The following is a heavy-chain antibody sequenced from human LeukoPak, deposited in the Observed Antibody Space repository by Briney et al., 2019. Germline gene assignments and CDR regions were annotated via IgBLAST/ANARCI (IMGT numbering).Heavy chain of an antibody. J-gene: IGHJ6*03. V-gene: IGHV1-69*05. CDR3: ARGGLPIYYYYMDV. CDR1: GGTFSSYA. CDR2: IIPIFGTA. Sequence: SVKVSCKASGGTFSSYAISWVRQAPGQGLEWMGGIIPIFGTANYAQKFQGRVTMTRDTSISTAYLELSRLTSDDTAVYYCARGGLPIYYYYMDVWGKGTTVTISS. D-gene: IGHD3-16*01.